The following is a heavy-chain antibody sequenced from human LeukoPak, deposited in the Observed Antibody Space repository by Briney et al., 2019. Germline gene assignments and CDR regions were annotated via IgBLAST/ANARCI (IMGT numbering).Heavy chain of an antibody. CDR1: GFTFSSYA. Sequence: GRSLRLSCAASGFTFSSYAMHWVRQAPGKGLEWVAVISYDGSNKYYADSVKGRFIISRDNSKNTLYLQMNSLRAEDTAVYYCARGSYGDYFLYYFDYWGQGTLVTVSS. V-gene: IGHV3-30-3*01. CDR3: ARGSYGDYFLYYFDY. D-gene: IGHD4-17*01. CDR2: ISYDGSNK. J-gene: IGHJ4*02.